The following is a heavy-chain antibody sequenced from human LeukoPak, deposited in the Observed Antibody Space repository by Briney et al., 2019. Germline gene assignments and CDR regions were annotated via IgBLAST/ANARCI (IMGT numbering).Heavy chain of an antibody. CDR1: GFTFSNYA. CDR2: ISGSGGGT. CDR3: AKDVESGRSADY. V-gene: IGHV3-23*01. J-gene: IGHJ4*02. Sequence: GGSLSLSCAASGFTFSNYAMSWVRQAPGKGLEWVSTISGSGGGTYYADSVKGRFTLSRDNSMTTLYLQMNSLRAEDTAVYYCAKDVESGRSADYWGQGTLVTVSS. D-gene: IGHD3-10*01.